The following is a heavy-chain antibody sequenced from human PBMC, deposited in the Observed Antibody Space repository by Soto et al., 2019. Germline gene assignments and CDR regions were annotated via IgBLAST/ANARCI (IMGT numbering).Heavy chain of an antibody. J-gene: IGHJ6*03. CDR3: TRDGFITIFGVVIIDYYYMDV. CDR2: IRSKAYGGTT. CDR1: GFTFGDYA. D-gene: IGHD3-3*01. Sequence: GGSLRLSCTASGFTFGDYAMSWFRQAPGKGLEWVGFIRSKAYGGTTEYAASVKGRFTISRDDSKSIAYLQMNSLKTEDAAVYYCTRDGFITIFGVVIIDYYYMDVWGKGTTVTVSS. V-gene: IGHV3-49*03.